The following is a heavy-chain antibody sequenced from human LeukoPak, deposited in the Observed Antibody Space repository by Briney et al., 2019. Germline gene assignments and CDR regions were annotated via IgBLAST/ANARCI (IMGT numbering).Heavy chain of an antibody. V-gene: IGHV3-30*18. Sequence: PGGSLRLPCAASGFTFSNYGMHWVRQAPGKGLEWVVVISYDGSNKYYADSVKGRFTISRDNSKNTLYLQMNSLRAEDTAVYYCANGYYYGSGSYYNEAFDIWGQGTMVTVSS. J-gene: IGHJ3*02. CDR2: ISYDGSNK. D-gene: IGHD3-10*01. CDR3: ANGYYYGSGSYYNEAFDI. CDR1: GFTFSNYG.